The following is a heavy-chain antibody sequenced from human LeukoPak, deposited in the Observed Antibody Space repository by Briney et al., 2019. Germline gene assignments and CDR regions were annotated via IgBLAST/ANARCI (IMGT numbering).Heavy chain of an antibody. V-gene: IGHV4-59*01. D-gene: IGHD3-10*01. Sequence: SETLSLTRTVSGGSISSYYWSWIRQPPGKGLEWIGYIYYSGSTNYNPSLKSRVTISVDTSKNQFSLKLSSVTAADTAVYYCARAGVETRPEYFQHWGQGTLVTVSS. J-gene: IGHJ1*01. CDR2: IYYSGST. CDR3: ARAGVETRPEYFQH. CDR1: GGSISSYY.